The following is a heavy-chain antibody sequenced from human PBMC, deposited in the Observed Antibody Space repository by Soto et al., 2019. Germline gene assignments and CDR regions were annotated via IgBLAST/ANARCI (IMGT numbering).Heavy chain of an antibody. D-gene: IGHD2-15*01. CDR2: IYYSGST. CDR3: ARIGGGDEVVVAATPLAFDI. Sequence: QVQLQESGPELVKPSQTLSLTCTVSGGSISSGDYYWSWIRQPPGKGLEWIGYIYYSGSTYYNPSLKSRVTISVDTSKNQFSLKLSSVTAADTAVYYCARIGGGDEVVVAATPLAFDIWGQGTMVTVSS. V-gene: IGHV4-30-4*01. J-gene: IGHJ3*02. CDR1: GGSISSGDYY.